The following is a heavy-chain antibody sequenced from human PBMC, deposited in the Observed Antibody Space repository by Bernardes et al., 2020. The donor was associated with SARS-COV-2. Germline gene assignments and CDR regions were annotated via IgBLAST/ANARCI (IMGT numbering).Heavy chain of an antibody. Sequence: ASVKVSCKASGYTFTSYSMHWVRQAPGQRLEWMGWINAANGNTKYSQKFQGRVTITRDTSASTAYMDLSSLRSEDTAVYYCARQELSYYYYGMDVWGQGTTVTVSS. CDR3: ARQELSYYYYGMDV. V-gene: IGHV1-3*01. CDR1: GYTFTSYS. D-gene: IGHD1-7*01. CDR2: INAANGNT. J-gene: IGHJ6*02.